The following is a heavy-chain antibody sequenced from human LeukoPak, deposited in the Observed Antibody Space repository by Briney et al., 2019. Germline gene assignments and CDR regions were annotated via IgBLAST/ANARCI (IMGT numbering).Heavy chain of an antibody. CDR2: MNPNSGNT. J-gene: IGHJ6*03. CDR1: GYTFTSYD. D-gene: IGHD3-3*01. V-gene: IGHV1-8*03. Sequence: ASVKVSCKASGYTFTSYDINWVRQATGQGLEWMGWMNPNSGNTGYAQKFQGRVTITRNTSISTAYMELSSLRSEDTAVYYCARANPYDPRSLYYYYYMDVWGKGTTVTVSS. CDR3: ARANPYDPRSLYYYYYMDV.